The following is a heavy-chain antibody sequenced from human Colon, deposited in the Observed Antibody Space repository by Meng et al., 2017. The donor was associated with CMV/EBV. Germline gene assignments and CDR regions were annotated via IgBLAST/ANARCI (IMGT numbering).Heavy chain of an antibody. J-gene: IGHJ6*02. CDR2: ANHSGDT. Sequence: SETLSLTCSVSGASIRSSDYYWGWIRQPPGKGLEWIGEANHSGDTYYNPSLKSRVTISVDMSKNQFSLNLSSVTAADTATYYCANLGSCDTTRCHTDYYHGVDVWGQGTAVTVSS. CDR1: GASIRSSDYY. CDR3: ANLGSCDTTRCHTDYYHGVDV. V-gene: IGHV4-39*01. D-gene: IGHD6-13*01.